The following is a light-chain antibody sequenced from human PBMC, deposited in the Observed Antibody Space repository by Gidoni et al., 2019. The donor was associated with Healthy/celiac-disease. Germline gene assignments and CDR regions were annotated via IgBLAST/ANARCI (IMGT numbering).Light chain of an antibody. V-gene: IGKV1-39*01. J-gene: IGKJ1*01. Sequence: DLHMTQSPSSLSASVGDRVTITCRASQSTSSYLNWYQQKPGKAPKLLIYAASSLQSGVPSRFSGSGSGTDFTLTISSLQPEDFATYYCQQSYSTPPTFGQGTKVEIK. CDR1: QSTSSY. CDR2: AAS. CDR3: QQSYSTPPT.